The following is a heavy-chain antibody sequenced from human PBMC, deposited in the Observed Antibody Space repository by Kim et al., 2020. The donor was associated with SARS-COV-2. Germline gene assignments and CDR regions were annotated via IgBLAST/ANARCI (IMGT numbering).Heavy chain of an antibody. CDR1: GFTFSSYA. V-gene: IGHV3-30*04. CDR2: ISYDGSNK. Sequence: GGSLRLSCAASGFTFSSYAMHWVRQAPGKGLEWVAVISYDGSNKYYADSVKGRFTISRDNSKNTLYLQMNSLRAEDTAVYYCARDGPSYDFWSGPAYSHYYYYGMDVWGQGTTVTVSS. CDR3: ARDGPSYDFWSGPAYSHYYYYGMDV. D-gene: IGHD3-3*01. J-gene: IGHJ6*02.